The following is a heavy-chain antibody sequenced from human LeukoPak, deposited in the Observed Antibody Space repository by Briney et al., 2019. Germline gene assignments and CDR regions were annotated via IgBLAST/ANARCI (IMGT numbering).Heavy chain of an antibody. CDR2: IYYSGST. V-gene: IGHV4-30-4*08. CDR1: GGSISSGGYY. J-gene: IGHJ4*02. D-gene: IGHD3-22*01. CDR3: AREPHAHYYDSSGYDY. Sequence: SQTLSLTCTVSGGSISSGGYYWSWIRQPPGKGLEWIGYIYYSGSTYYNPSLKSRVTISVDTSKNQFSLKLSSVTAADTAVYYCAREPHAHYYDSSGYDYWGQGTLVTVSS.